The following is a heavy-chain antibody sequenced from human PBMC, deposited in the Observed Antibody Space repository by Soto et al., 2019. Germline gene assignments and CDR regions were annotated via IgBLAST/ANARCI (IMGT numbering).Heavy chain of an antibody. CDR3: ARVPGVVVSADDAFDI. J-gene: IGHJ3*02. Sequence: QVQLQESGPGLVKPSGTLSLTCAVSGGSVSSSNWWTWVRQSPGKGLEWMGEIYHSGSAHYDPSLKSRSTISLGKSKNQFSLRLTSVTAADTAVYYCARVPGVVVSADDAFDIWGPRTRVIVSS. CDR2: IYHSGSA. CDR1: GGSVSSSNW. V-gene: IGHV4-4*02. D-gene: IGHD2-21*02.